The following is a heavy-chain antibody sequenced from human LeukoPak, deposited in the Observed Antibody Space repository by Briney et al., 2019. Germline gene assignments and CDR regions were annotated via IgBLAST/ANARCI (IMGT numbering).Heavy chain of an antibody. V-gene: IGHV1-69*01. CDR2: IIPIFGTA. D-gene: IGHD2-2*01. CDR1: GGTFSSYA. Sequence: SVKVSCKASGGTFSSYAISWVRQAPGQGLEWMGGIIPIFGTANYAQKFQGRVTITADESTSTAYMELSSLRSEDTAVYYCARQRKYCSSTSCNNWFDPWGQGTLVTVSS. CDR3: ARQRKYCSSTSCNNWFDP. J-gene: IGHJ5*02.